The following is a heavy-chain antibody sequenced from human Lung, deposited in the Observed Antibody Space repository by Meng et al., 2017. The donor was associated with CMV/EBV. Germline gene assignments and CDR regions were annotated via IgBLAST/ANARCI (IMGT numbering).Heavy chain of an antibody. CDR2: ISSSYAV. V-gene: IGHV3-69-1*01. D-gene: IGHD6-19*01. J-gene: IGHJ6*02. CDR3: ARVLLEERGWYYQGMDV. Sequence: GGSXRLSFAASGLRFGDYDMTWFRQAPGRGLEWVSYISSSYAVNYADSLKGRFTVSRDNGKKSLYLQMNSLRAEDTAVYYCARVLLEERGWYYQGMDVLGQGXTVTVSS. CDR1: GLRFGDYD.